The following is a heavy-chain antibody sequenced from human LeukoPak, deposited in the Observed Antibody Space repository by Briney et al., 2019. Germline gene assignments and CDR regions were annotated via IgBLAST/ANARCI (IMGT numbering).Heavy chain of an antibody. Sequence: GGSLRLSCAASGFTVSSNYMSWVRQAPGKGLEWVSVIYSGGSTYYADSVKGRFTISRDNSKNTLYLQMNSLRAEDTAVYYCARDGDYYGSGSYGYWGQGTLVTVSS. CDR1: GFTVSSNY. CDR2: IYSGGST. V-gene: IGHV3-66*01. CDR3: ARDGDYYGSGSYGY. J-gene: IGHJ4*02. D-gene: IGHD3-10*01.